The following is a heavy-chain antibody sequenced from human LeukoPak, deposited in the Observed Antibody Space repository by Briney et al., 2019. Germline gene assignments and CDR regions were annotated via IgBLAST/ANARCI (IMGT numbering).Heavy chain of an antibody. D-gene: IGHD3-10*01. CDR3: TTVSYYGSGSYRLPSYYYGMDV. Sequence: PGGSLRLSCAASGFTFSNAWMSWVRQAPGKGLEWVGRIKSKTDGGTTDYAAPVKGRFTISRDDSKNTLYLQMNSLKTEDTAVYYCTTVSYYGSGSYRLPSYYYGMDVWGQGTTVTVSS. CDR2: IKSKTDGGTT. V-gene: IGHV3-15*01. J-gene: IGHJ6*02. CDR1: GFTFSNAW.